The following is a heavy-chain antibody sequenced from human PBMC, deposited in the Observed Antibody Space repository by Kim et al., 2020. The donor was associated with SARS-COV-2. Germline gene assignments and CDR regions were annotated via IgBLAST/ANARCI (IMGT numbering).Heavy chain of an antibody. D-gene: IGHD3-10*01. CDR1: GFTFSSYG. CDR3: AKEIVGQDVLLWFGELLTPQGMDV. Sequence: GGSLRLSCAASGFTFSSYGMHWVRQAPGKGLEWVAVISYDGSNKYYADSVKGRFTISRDNSKNMLYLQMNSLRAEDTAVYYCAKEIVGQDVLLWFGELLTPQGMDVWGQGATVTVSS. CDR2: ISYDGSNK. J-gene: IGHJ6*02. V-gene: IGHV3-30*18.